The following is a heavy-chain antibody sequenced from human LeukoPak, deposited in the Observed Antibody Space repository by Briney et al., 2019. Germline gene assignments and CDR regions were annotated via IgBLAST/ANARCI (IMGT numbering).Heavy chain of an antibody. Sequence: ASVKVSCKASGYTFTGYYMHWVRQAPGQGLEWMGRINPNSGGTNYALKFQGRVTMTRDTSISTGYMELSRLRSDDTAVYYCARETEVFQFDYWGQGTLVTVSS. V-gene: IGHV1-2*06. CDR1: GYTFTGYY. J-gene: IGHJ4*02. CDR3: ARETEVFQFDY. CDR2: INPNSGGT. D-gene: IGHD3-3*01.